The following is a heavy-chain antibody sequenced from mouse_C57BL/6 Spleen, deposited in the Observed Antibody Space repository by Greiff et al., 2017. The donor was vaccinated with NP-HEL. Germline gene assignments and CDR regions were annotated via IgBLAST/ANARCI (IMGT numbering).Heavy chain of an antibody. CDR1: GYTFTDYE. CDR3: TKTGTGKGYFDY. J-gene: IGHJ2*01. V-gene: IGHV1-15*01. CDR2: IDPETGGT. Sequence: QVHVKQSGAELVRPGASVTLSCKASGYTFTDYEMHWVKQTPVHGLEWIGAIDPETGGTAYNQKFTGQAILTADKSSSTAYMELRSLTSEDSAVYYCTKTGTGKGYFDYWGQGTTLTVSS. D-gene: IGHD4-1*01.